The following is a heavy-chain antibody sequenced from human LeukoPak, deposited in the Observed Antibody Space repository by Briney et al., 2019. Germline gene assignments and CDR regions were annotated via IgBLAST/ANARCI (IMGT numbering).Heavy chain of an antibody. J-gene: IGHJ6*02. CDR2: ITTGGPNT. V-gene: IGHV3-23*01. CDR1: GFTFSSYT. Sequence: GGSLRLSCTASGFTFSSYTMSWVRQAPGKGLKWVSTITTGGPNTYYADSVKGRFTVSRDDSKNTLYLQMNSLRAEDTAVYYCATPDPNYYGMDVWGQGTTVTVSS. CDR3: ATPDPNYYGMDV.